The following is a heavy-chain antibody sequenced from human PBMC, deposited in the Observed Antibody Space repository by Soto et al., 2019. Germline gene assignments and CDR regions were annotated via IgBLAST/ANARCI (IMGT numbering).Heavy chain of an antibody. CDR1: GFTFSSYG. D-gene: IGHD3-16*02. CDR2: ISYDGSNK. V-gene: IGHV3-30*18. J-gene: IGHJ6*03. CDR3: AKDGGYDYIWGSYRSGYYYMDV. Sequence: QVQLEESGGGVVQLGRSLRLSCAASGFTFSSYGMHWVRQAPGKGLEWVAVISYDGSNKYYADSVKGRFTISRDNSKNTLYLQMNSLRAEDTAVYYCAKDGGYDYIWGSYRSGYYYMDVWGKGTTVTVSS.